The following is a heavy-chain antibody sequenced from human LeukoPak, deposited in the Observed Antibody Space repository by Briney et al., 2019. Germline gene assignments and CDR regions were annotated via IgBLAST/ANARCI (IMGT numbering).Heavy chain of an antibody. D-gene: IGHD3-10*01. CDR1: GVSISSGDYY. Sequence: TLSLTCTVSGVSISSGDYYWSWIRQPPGKGLAWIGYIYYSGSTYYNPSLKSRATISVDTSKNQFSLKLSSVTAADTAVYYCARVEGTMVRGVYWFDPWGQGTLVTVSS. CDR2: IYYSGST. CDR3: ARVEGTMVRGVYWFDP. J-gene: IGHJ5*02. V-gene: IGHV4-30-4*08.